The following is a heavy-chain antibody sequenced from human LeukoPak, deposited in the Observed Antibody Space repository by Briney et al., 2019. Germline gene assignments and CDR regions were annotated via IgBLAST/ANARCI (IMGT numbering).Heavy chain of an antibody. CDR1: GFTFSSYA. J-gene: IGHJ4*02. V-gene: IGHV3-30-3*01. CDR3: ARGPLGYCSGSTCSNFDY. CDR2: ISYDGNNK. D-gene: IGHD2-15*01. Sequence: GTSLRLSCAASGFTFSSYAMHWVRQAPGKGLEWVAVISYDGNNKYYADSVKGQFTISRDNSKNTLYLQMNSLRVEETAVYSCARGPLGYCSGSTCSNFDYWGQGALVTVSS.